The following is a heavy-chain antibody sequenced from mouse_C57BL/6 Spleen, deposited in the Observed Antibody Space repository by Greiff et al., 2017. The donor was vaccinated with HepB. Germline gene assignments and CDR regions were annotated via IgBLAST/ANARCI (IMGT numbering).Heavy chain of an antibody. D-gene: IGHD2-5*01. J-gene: IGHJ2*01. CDR2: IYPRDGST. V-gene: IGHV1-78*01. CDR1: GYTFTDHT. CDR3: ARIYYSKGYFDY. Sequence: VQRVESDAELVKPGASVKISCKVSGYTFTDHTIHWMKQRPEQGLEWIGYIYPRDGSTKYNEKFKGKATLTADKSSSTAYMQLNSLTSEDSAVYFCARIYYSKGYFDYWGQGTTLTVSS.